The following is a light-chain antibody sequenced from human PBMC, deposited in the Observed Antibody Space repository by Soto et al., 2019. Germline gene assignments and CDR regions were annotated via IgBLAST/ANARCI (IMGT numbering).Light chain of an antibody. Sequence: IQMTQSPSTLSASLGDRVTITCRASQSIGYWLAWYQQKPGKAPKPLIYMASSLESGVPPRFSVIGAGTEFTLTISSMKPDDFATDVCQQYNSKATFGQGTKVDIK. CDR3: QQYNSKAT. J-gene: IGKJ1*01. CDR1: QSIGYW. CDR2: MAS. V-gene: IGKV1-5*03.